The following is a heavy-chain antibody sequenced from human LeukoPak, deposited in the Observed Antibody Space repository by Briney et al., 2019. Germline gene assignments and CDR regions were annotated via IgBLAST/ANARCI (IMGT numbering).Heavy chain of an antibody. D-gene: IGHD2-15*01. CDR3: ARVTRACSGGSCYPDY. CDR1: GYTFTNYG. Sequence: EASVTVSCKASGYTFTNYGVSWVRQAPGQGLEWLGCVSTYNGNTKYLQKLQGRVTMTTDTSTGTAYMELRSLRSDGTAVYYCARVTRACSGGSCYPDYWGQGTLVTVSS. V-gene: IGHV1-18*01. J-gene: IGHJ4*02. CDR2: VSTYNGNT.